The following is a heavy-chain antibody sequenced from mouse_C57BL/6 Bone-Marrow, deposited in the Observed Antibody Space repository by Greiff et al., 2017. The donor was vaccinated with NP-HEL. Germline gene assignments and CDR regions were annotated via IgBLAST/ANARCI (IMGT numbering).Heavy chain of an antibody. V-gene: IGHV1-55*01. Sequence: QVQLQQPGAELVKPGASVKMSCKASGYTFTSYWITWVKQRPGQGLEWIGDIYPGSGSTNYNEKFKSKATLTVDTSSSTAYMQLSSLTSEDSAVYYCARTTRITTRRGRYAMDYWGQGTSVTVSS. J-gene: IGHJ4*01. CDR2: IYPGSGST. D-gene: IGHD2-4*01. CDR1: GYTFTSYW. CDR3: ARTTRITTRRGRYAMDY.